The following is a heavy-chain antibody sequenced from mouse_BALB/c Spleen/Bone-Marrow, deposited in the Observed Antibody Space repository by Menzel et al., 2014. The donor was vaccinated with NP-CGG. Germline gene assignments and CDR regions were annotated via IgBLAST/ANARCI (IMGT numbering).Heavy chain of an antibody. CDR3: AKRGNYGYFDY. D-gene: IGHD2-1*01. Sequence: VKLVDSGPSLVQPSQSLSITCTVSGFSLTSYGVHWVRQSPGKGLEWLGVIWRGGSTDYNAAFMSRLSITKDNSKSQVFFKMNSLQADDTAIYYCAKRGNYGYFDYWGQGTTLTASS. CDR2: IWRGGST. J-gene: IGHJ2*01. V-gene: IGHV2-5-1*01. CDR1: GFSLTSYG.